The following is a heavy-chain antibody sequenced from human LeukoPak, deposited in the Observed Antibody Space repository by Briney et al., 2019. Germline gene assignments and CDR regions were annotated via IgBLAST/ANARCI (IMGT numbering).Heavy chain of an antibody. V-gene: IGHV3-72*01. CDR3: ARDNIGSYDY. J-gene: IGHJ4*02. CDR2: TNSKVVNYVT. D-gene: IGHD2/OR15-2a*01. CDR1: GFTFSDYY. Sequence: GGSLRLSCVVSGFTFSDYYMHWVRQSPGKGLEWIGRTNSKVVNYVTEYDASVKGRFTISRDESKSSLYLQMNSLKTEDTAVYYCARDNIGSYDYWGQGTRVTVSS.